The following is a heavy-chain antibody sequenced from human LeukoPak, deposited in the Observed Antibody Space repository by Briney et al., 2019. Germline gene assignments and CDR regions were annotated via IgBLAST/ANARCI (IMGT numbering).Heavy chain of an antibody. Sequence: SGGSLRLSCAASGFTFSSYAMSWVRQAPGKGLEWVSTISGSGGSTYYADSVKGRFTISRDNSKNTLYLQMDSLRADDTAVYYCAKDGWYYESSGLGAFDVWAQGTMVTVSS. D-gene: IGHD3-22*01. CDR2: ISGSGGST. J-gene: IGHJ3*01. CDR1: GFTFSSYA. CDR3: AKDGWYYESSGLGAFDV. V-gene: IGHV3-23*01.